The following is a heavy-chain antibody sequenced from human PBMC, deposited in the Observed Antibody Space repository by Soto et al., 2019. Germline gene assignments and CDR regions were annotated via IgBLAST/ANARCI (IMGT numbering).Heavy chain of an antibody. CDR1: GYIFTNYY. CDR2: INPGGGAT. J-gene: IGHJ5*01. CDR3: ARGIGGALMLWFDS. Sequence: QVQLVQSGAEVKKPGASVKVSCKASGYIFTNYYIYWVRQAPGQGLEYLGIINPGGGATDYAQKFPGRVTMTRDTSTSTVYMELSSLRYEDTAVYFCARGIGGALMLWFDSWGQGTLVTVSS. V-gene: IGHV1-46*01. D-gene: IGHD1-26*01.